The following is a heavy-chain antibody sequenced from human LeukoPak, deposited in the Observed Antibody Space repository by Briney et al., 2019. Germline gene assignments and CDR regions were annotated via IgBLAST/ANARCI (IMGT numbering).Heavy chain of an antibody. Sequence: PGGSLRLSCTVSGFMFSRSWMSWVRQAPGKGLEWVANVNQDGSEKYYVDSVKGRFTISRDNAKKSLYLQMNSLRAEDTAVYYCVRVDFWSGSYYWGQGTLVTVSS. D-gene: IGHD3-3*01. V-gene: IGHV3-7*01. CDR1: GFMFSRSW. J-gene: IGHJ4*02. CDR3: VRVDFWSGSYY. CDR2: VNQDGSEK.